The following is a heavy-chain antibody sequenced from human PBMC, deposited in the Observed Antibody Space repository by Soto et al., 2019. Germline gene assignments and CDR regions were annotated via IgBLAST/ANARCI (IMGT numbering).Heavy chain of an antibody. V-gene: IGHV4-39*07. J-gene: IGHJ5*02. D-gene: IGHD4-17*01. CDR3: AKDAISGDGIWLMDS. Sequence: SETLSLTCAVSGGSISNYNYYWGWIRQSPGKGLEWIGSVYYTGNTYYNPSLNSRLTISVDTSENQFSLRLTSVTAEDTAIYYCAKDAISGDGIWLMDSWGQGTVVTVSS. CDR2: VYYTGNT. CDR1: GGSISNYNYY.